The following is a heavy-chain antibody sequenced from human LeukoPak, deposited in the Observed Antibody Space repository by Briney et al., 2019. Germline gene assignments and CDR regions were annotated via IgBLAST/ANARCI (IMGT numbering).Heavy chain of an antibody. J-gene: IGHJ4*02. CDR1: GGSISSYY. CDR2: IYASGNT. CDR3: ARQGVATAIDY. D-gene: IGHD2-21*02. V-gene: IGHV4-4*07. Sequence: SETLSLTCTVSGGSISSYYWSRIRQPAGKGLEWIGRIYASGNTNYNPSLKSRVTMSVDTSKNLFALKLSSVTAADTAVYYCARQGVATAIDYWGLGTLVTVSS.